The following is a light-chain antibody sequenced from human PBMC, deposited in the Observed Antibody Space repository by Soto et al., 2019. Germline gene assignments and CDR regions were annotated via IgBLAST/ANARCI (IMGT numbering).Light chain of an antibody. J-gene: IGKJ4*01. Sequence: EIVLTQSPATLSLYPGERATLSCRASQSVNTYFAWYQQKPGQAPRLLIYDAANRATGIPARFSASGSGTDFTLTISSLEPEDSAVYYCQQRSDWPTFGGGTKVDIK. CDR2: DAA. V-gene: IGKV3-11*01. CDR1: QSVNTY. CDR3: QQRSDWPT.